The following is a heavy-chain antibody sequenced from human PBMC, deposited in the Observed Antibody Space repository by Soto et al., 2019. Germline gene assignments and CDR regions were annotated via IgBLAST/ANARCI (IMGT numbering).Heavy chain of an antibody. V-gene: IGHV5-51*01. J-gene: IGHJ4*02. D-gene: IGHD2-15*01. Sequence: YWSWIRQHPGKGLEWMGIIYPGDSDTRYSPSFQGQVTISADKSISTAYLQWSSLKASDTAMYYCARVAPDGYFDFWGQGTLVTVSS. CDR2: IYPGDSDT. CDR3: ARVAPDGYFDF. CDR1: YW.